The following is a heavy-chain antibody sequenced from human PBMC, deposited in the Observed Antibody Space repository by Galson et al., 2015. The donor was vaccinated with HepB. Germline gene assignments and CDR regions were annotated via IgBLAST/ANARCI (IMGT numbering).Heavy chain of an antibody. J-gene: IGHJ5*02. CDR3: ARDKGYSNYPGMEQGFDP. CDR1: GFTFSDYY. Sequence: SLRLSCAASGFTFSDYYMSWLRQAPGKGLEWVSYISSSSSYTNYADSVKGRLTISRDNAKNSLYLQMNSLRAEDTAVYYCARDKGYSNYPGMEQGFDPWGQGTLVTVSS. CDR2: ISSSSSYT. V-gene: IGHV3-11*06. D-gene: IGHD4-11*01.